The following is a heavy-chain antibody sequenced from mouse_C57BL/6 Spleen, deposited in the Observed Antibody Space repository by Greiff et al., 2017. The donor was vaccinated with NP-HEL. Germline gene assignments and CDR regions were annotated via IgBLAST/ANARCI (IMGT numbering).Heavy chain of an antibody. CDR1: GYAFSSYW. CDR2: IYPGDGDT. V-gene: IGHV1-80*01. Sequence: VQLQQSGAELVKPGASVKISCKASGYAFSSYWMNWVKQRPGKGLEWIGQIYPGDGDTNYNGKFKGKATLTADKSSSTAYMQLSSLTSEDSAVYFCARDYGSSSLFDYWGQGTTLTVSS. D-gene: IGHD1-1*01. CDR3: ARDYGSSSLFDY. J-gene: IGHJ2*01.